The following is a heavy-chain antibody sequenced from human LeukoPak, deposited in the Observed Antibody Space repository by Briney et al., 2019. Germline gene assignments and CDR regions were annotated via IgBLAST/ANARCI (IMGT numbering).Heavy chain of an antibody. CDR1: GGSISSYY. CDR3: ARAKVGSSGSIDF. Sequence: PSETLSLTCTVSGGSISSYYWSWIRQPPGKGLEWIGYIHYSGGITYYNPSLKSRANMSVDKSKTQISLKLRSVTAADTAVYYCARAKVGSSGSIDFWGRGTLVTVSS. V-gene: IGHV4-59*12. D-gene: IGHD6-19*01. CDR2: IHYSGGIT. J-gene: IGHJ4*02.